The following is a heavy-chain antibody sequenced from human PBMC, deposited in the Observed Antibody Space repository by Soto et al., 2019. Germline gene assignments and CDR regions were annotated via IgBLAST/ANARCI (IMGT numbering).Heavy chain of an antibody. CDR3: ARDLATAGTGLFGY. D-gene: IGHD6-19*01. J-gene: IGHJ4*02. CDR2: IIPIFGTA. CDR1: GGTFSSYA. V-gene: IGHV1-69*06. Sequence: SVKVSCKASGGTFSSYAISWVRQAPGQGLEWMGGIIPIFGTANYAQKFQGRVTITADKSTSTAYMELSSLRSEDTAVYYCARDLATAGTGLFGYWGQGTLVTVSS.